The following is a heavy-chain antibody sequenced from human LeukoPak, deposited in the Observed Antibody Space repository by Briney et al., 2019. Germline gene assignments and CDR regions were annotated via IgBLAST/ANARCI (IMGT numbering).Heavy chain of an antibody. CDR2: ISYDGSNK. V-gene: IGHV3-30-3*01. J-gene: IGHJ3*02. Sequence: GRSLRLSCAASGFTFSSYAMHWVRQAPGKGLEWVAVISYDGSNKYYADSVKGRFTISRDNSKNTLYLQMNSLRAEDTAVYHCATLRVRTPITVAGTNAFDIWGQGTMVTVSS. D-gene: IGHD6-19*01. CDR3: ATLRVRTPITVAGTNAFDI. CDR1: GFTFSSYA.